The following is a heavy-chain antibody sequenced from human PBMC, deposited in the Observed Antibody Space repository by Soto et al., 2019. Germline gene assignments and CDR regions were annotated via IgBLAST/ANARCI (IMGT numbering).Heavy chain of an antibody. V-gene: IGHV4-39*01. D-gene: IGHD1-1*01. CDR2: IHYTGST. CDR1: GSSIISTSYH. CDR3: ARRFGYGERWSYFHY. J-gene: IGHJ4*02. Sequence: QLLLQDSGPGLVKPSETLSLTCSVSGSSIISTSYHWGWIRQSPGRGLQWIGTIHYTGSTNYNPSLASRVTISLGTSEGQFSLNLISVTAVDTAVYYCARRFGYGERWSYFHYWGQGTLVTVSS.